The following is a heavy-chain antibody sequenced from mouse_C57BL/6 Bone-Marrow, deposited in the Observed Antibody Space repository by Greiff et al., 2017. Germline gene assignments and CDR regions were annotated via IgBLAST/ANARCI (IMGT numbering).Heavy chain of an antibody. J-gene: IGHJ2*01. CDR1: GYTFTSYG. V-gene: IGHV1-81*01. CDR2: IYPRSGNT. Sequence: VQLQQSGAELARPGASVKLSCKASGYTFTSYGISWVKQRTGQGLEWIGAIYPRSGNTYYNEKFKGKATLTADKASSTAYMELRSLTSEDSAVYFCASPLGSTYFDYWGQGTTLTVSS. CDR3: ASPLGSTYFDY. D-gene: IGHD3-1*01.